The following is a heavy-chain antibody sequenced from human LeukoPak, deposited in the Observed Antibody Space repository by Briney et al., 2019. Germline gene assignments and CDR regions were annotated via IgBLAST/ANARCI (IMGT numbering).Heavy chain of an antibody. Sequence: ASVKVSCKASGYTFTSYDINWVRQATGQGLEWMGWMNPNSGNTGYAQKFQGRATMTRNTSISTAYMELSSLRSEDTAVYYCARGRPELTNWFDPWGQGTLVTVSS. CDR3: ARGRPELTNWFDP. V-gene: IGHV1-8*01. CDR2: MNPNSGNT. J-gene: IGHJ5*02. D-gene: IGHD1-26*01. CDR1: GYTFTSYD.